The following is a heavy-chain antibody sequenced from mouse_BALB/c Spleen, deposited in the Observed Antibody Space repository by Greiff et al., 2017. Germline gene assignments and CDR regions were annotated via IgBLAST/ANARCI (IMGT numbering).Heavy chain of an antibody. CDR1: GFTFSSFG. CDR3: ARSGDYYGSTFAY. CDR2: ISSGSSTI. V-gene: IGHV5-17*02. J-gene: IGHJ3*01. D-gene: IGHD1-1*01. Sequence: EVQVVESGGGLVQPGGSRKLSCAASGFTFSSFGMHWVRQAPEKGLEWVAYISSGSSTIYYADTVKGRFTISRDNPKNTLFLQMTSLRSEDTAMYYCARSGDYYGSTFAYWGQGTLVTVSA.